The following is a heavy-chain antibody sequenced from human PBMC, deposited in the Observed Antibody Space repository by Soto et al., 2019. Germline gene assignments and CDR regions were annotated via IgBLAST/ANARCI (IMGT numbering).Heavy chain of an antibody. Sequence: EVQLVETGGGLINTGGSLRLSCAASGFTVSNNYMSWVRQAPGKGLEWVSVLYSGGHTYYADSVKGRFTISRDNSKNTLYLQMNSLRADDTAVYYCARIYDFWSGYIDTWGQGTLVTVSS. CDR3: ARIYDFWSGYIDT. V-gene: IGHV3-53*02. CDR1: GFTVSNNY. J-gene: IGHJ4*02. CDR2: LYSGGHT. D-gene: IGHD3-3*01.